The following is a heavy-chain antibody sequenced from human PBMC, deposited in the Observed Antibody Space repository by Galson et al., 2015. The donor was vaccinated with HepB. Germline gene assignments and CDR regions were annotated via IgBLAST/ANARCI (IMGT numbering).Heavy chain of an antibody. CDR2: INTNNGNP. CDR3: ARDLGPMWGFLRLPFDS. V-gene: IGHV7-4-1*02. CDR1: GYSFNYYA. D-gene: IGHD2-21*01. Sequence: SVKVSCKASGYSFNYYATNWVRQAPGQGLEWMGWINTNNGNPTYAQDFAGRFVFSLDTSVSTTFLQISGLKTEDTAVYYCARDLGPMWGFLRLPFDSWGQGTLVTVSS. J-gene: IGHJ4*02.